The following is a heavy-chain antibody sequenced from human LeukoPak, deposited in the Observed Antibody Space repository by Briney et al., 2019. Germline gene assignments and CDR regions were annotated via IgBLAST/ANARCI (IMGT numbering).Heavy chain of an antibody. CDR3: AKGTDSSGWSGDWFDP. CDR1: GFTFSSYG. D-gene: IGHD6-19*01. Sequence: GGSLRLSCAASGFTFSSYGMHWVRQAPGKGLEWVAVISCDGSNKYYADSVKGRFTISRDNSKNTLYLQMNSLRAEDTAVYYCAKGTDSSGWSGDWFDPWGQGTLVTVSS. J-gene: IGHJ5*02. V-gene: IGHV3-30*18. CDR2: ISCDGSNK.